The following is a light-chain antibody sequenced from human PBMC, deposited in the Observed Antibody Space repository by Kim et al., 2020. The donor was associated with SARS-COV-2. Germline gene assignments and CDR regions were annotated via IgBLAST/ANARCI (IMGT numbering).Light chain of an antibody. CDR3: QAWDTVV. CDR2: QDS. Sequence: VSVSQGQTASITCSGDKLGDKYACWYQQKPGQSPVLVIYQDSKRPSGIPERFSGSNSGNTATLTISGTQAMDEADYYCQAWDTVVFGGGTQLTVL. J-gene: IGLJ2*01. CDR1: KLGDKY. V-gene: IGLV3-1*01.